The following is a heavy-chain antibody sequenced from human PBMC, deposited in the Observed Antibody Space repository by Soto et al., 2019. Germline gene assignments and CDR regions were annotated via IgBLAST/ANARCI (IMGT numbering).Heavy chain of an antibody. CDR1: AYPFTSYG. V-gene: IGHV1-18*01. CDR3: ARGFLSVLPYYYYGLDV. D-gene: IGHD2-15*01. J-gene: IGHJ6*02. CDR2: ISVYNGNT. Sequence: QVQLVQSGVEVKNPGASVRVSCKASAYPFTSYGISWVRQAPGQGLEWMGWISVYNGNTNYAREFQGRVTLTTDTPTSTAYMELRSLRSDDTAVYYCARGFLSVLPYYYYGLDVWGQGTTVIVSS.